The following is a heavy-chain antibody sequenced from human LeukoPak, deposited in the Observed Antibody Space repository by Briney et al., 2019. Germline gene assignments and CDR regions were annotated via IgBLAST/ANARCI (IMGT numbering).Heavy chain of an antibody. Sequence: PRASVKVSCKASGYTFTSYDINWVRQATGQGLEWMGWMNPNSGNAGYAQKFQGRVTMTRNTSISTAYMELSSLRSEDTAVYYCARLGVEKTVLGGNAFDIWGQGTMVTVSS. CDR3: ARLGVEKTVLGGNAFDI. J-gene: IGHJ3*02. D-gene: IGHD1-1*01. CDR1: GYTFTSYD. CDR2: MNPNSGNA. V-gene: IGHV1-8*01.